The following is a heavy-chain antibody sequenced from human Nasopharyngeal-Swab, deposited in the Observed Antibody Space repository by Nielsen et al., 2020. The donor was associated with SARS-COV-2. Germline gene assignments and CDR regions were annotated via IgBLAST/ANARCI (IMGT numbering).Heavy chain of an antibody. CDR2: IYYSGST. CDR1: GGSISSYY. V-gene: IGHV4-59*01. J-gene: IGHJ2*01. CDR3: ARDGRSSWYFDL. Sequence: GSLRLSCTVPGGSISSYYWSWIRQPPGKGLEWIGYIYYSGSTNYNPSLKSRVTISVDTSKNQFSLKLSSVTAADTAIYYCARDGRSSWYFDLWGRGTLVTVSS.